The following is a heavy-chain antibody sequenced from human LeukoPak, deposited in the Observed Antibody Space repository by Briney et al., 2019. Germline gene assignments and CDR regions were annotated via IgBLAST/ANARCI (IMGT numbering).Heavy chain of an antibody. CDR2: INHSGST. V-gene: IGHV4-34*01. CDR1: GGSFSGYY. J-gene: IGHJ6*02. CDR3: ARVGVTIFGVVILDYYYGMDV. Sequence: SETLSLTCAVYGGSFSGYYWSWSRQPPGKGLEWIGEINHSGSTNYNPSLKSRVTISVDTSKNQFSLKLSSVTAADTAVYYCARVGVTIFGVVILDYYYGMDVWGQGTTVTVSS. D-gene: IGHD3-3*01.